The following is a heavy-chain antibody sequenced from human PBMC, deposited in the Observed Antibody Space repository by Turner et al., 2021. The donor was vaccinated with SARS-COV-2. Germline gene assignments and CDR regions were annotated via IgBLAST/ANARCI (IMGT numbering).Heavy chain of an antibody. CDR3: ARDGAGDYDSSGNLDY. Sequence: QVQLVESGGGVVQPGRSLRLSCAASGFPFSSYGMHWVRQAPGEGLEWVEVIGYDGSNKCSAEAVKGRFTISRDNTKNTLYLQMNSLRAEDTAVYYCARDGAGDYDSSGNLDYWGQGTMVTVSS. D-gene: IGHD3-22*01. V-gene: IGHV3-33*01. J-gene: IGHJ4*02. CDR1: GFPFSSYG. CDR2: IGYDGSNK.